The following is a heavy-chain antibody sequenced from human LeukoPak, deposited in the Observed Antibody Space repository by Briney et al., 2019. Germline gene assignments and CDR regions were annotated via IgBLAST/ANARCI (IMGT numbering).Heavy chain of an antibody. CDR3: AKEVNPYYDFWSGYSYYFDY. Sequence: GGSLRLSCAASGFTFSRYGMYWVRQAPGKGLEWVAVIWYDGSKNYYADSVKGRFTISRDNSKNTLYLQMNSLRAEDTAVYYCAKEVNPYYDFWSGYSYYFDYWGQGTLVTVSS. V-gene: IGHV3-30*02. J-gene: IGHJ4*02. CDR2: IWYDGSKN. CDR1: GFTFSRYG. D-gene: IGHD3-3*01.